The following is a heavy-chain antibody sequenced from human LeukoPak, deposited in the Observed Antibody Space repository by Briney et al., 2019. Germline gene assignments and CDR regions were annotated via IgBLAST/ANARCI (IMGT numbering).Heavy chain of an antibody. Sequence: SETLSLTCTVSGGSISSGDYYWSWIRQPPGKGLEWMGYIYYSGSTYYNPSLKSRVTISVDTSKNQFSLKLSSVTAADTAVYYCARVRYFDWLLVDYWGQGTLVTVSS. CDR2: IYYSGST. J-gene: IGHJ4*02. V-gene: IGHV4-30-4*01. CDR1: GGSISSGDYY. D-gene: IGHD3-9*01. CDR3: ARVRYFDWLLVDY.